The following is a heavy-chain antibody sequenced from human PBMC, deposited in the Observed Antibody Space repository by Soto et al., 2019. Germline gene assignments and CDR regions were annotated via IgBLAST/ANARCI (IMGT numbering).Heavy chain of an antibody. CDR2: IIPIFGTP. J-gene: IGHJ5*02. CDR3: ARAWATYDSSGLLTCFDT. CDR1: GGTFTDLG. Sequence: SVKVSCKASGGTFTDLGLHWVRQAPGQGLEWMGGIIPIFGTPNYAQKFQGRVIITADEFTSTAHMELSSLRSEDTAVYYCARAWATYDSSGLLTCFDTWGQGTLVTVSS. D-gene: IGHD6-25*01. V-gene: IGHV1-69*13.